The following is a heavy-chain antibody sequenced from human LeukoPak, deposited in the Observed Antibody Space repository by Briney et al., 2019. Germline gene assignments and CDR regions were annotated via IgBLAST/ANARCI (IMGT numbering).Heavy chain of an antibody. Sequence: GASVKVFCKASCYTFTSYGISWVPQAPGQGLEWMGWISAYNGNTNYAQKLQRRVTMTTDTSTSTAYMELKSLRSDDTAVYYCARDYDSSGYSRYWRQGPLVTVS. CDR3: ARDYDSSGYSRY. V-gene: IGHV1-18*01. CDR2: ISAYNGNT. CDR1: CYTFTSYG. D-gene: IGHD3-22*01. J-gene: IGHJ4*02.